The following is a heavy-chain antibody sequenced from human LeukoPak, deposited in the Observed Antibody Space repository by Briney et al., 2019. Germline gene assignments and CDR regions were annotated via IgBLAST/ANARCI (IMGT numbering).Heavy chain of an antibody. D-gene: IGHD4-11*01. Sequence: PGGSLRLSCAASGFTVSSNYMSWVRQAPGKGLEWVSVIYSGGSTYYADSVKGRFTISRDNSKNTLYLQMNSLRAEDTAVYYCAKDGAVTTRYYYYNGMDVWGQGTTVTVSS. V-gene: IGHV3-53*01. CDR1: GFTVSSNY. CDR2: IYSGGST. J-gene: IGHJ6*02. CDR3: AKDGAVTTRYYYYNGMDV.